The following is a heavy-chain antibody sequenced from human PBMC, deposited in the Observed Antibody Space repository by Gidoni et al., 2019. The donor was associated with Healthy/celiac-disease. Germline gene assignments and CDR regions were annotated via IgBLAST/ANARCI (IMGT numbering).Heavy chain of an antibody. Sequence: QVQLVESGGGLVKSGGSLRRSGAAPGFTFSDYYMSWIRQAPGKWLEWVSYISSSGSTIYYADSVKGRFTISRDNAKNSLYLQMNSLRAEDTAVYYCARDPVGPLGFDYWGQGTLVTVSS. CDR2: ISSSGSTI. J-gene: IGHJ4*02. CDR1: GFTFSDYY. V-gene: IGHV3-11*01. CDR3: ARDPVGPLGFDY.